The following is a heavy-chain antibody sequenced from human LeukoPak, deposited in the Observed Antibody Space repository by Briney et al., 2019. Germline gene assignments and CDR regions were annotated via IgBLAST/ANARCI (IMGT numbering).Heavy chain of an antibody. CDR1: GASTSSYY. Sequence: SETLSLTCTVSGASTSSYYWRWVRQPPGKGMEWIGYIYFSGTTNYNPSLKSRVTISVDTSKNQFSLNLNSVTAADTAVYYCARWVGGYYFDYWGQGTLVTVSS. D-gene: IGHD1-26*01. V-gene: IGHV4-59*01. CDR2: IYFSGTT. J-gene: IGHJ4*02. CDR3: ARWVGGYYFDY.